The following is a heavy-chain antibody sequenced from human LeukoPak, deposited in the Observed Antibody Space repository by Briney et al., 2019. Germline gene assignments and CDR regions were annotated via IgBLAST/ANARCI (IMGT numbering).Heavy chain of an antibody. Sequence: GGSLRLSCATSGFPFETNAMSWVRQAPGKGLEWVSTIYSAGSTNYADSVKGRFTISRDNSKNTMYLQMNSLRAEDTAVYYCAGGLRSGLIDYWGQGTLVTVSS. D-gene: IGHD4-17*01. J-gene: IGHJ4*02. V-gene: IGHV3-53*01. CDR2: IYSAGST. CDR1: GFPFETNA. CDR3: AGGLRSGLIDY.